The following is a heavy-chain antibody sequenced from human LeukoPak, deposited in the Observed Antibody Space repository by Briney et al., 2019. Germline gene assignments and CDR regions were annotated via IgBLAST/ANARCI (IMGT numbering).Heavy chain of an antibody. V-gene: IGHV4-61*08. J-gene: IGHJ4*02. Sequence: PSETPSLTCTVSGGSVGSAGYYWSWIRQPPGGGLEWIGYIYYIRNTNYNPSLKSRVTMSLDPSKNQFSLKLNSVTAADTAVYYCARTQSQSGSYRYYFGYWGQGTLATVSS. CDR2: IYYIRNT. CDR1: GGSVGSAGYY. D-gene: IGHD1-26*01. CDR3: ARTQSQSGSYRYYFGY.